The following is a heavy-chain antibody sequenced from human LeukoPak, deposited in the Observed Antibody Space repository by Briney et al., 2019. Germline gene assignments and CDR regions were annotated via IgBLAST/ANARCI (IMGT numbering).Heavy chain of an antibody. Sequence: GGSLRLSCAASGFTFTNYFMHWVRQAPGKGLVWVSRINSDGTSAMYADSVKGRFTISRDNAKNTLYLQMNSLRDEDTAVYYCARRVDATRWFDPWGQGSLVTVSS. J-gene: IGHJ5*02. V-gene: IGHV3-74*03. CDR1: GFTFTNYF. D-gene: IGHD2-15*01. CDR3: ARRVDATRWFDP. CDR2: INSDGTSA.